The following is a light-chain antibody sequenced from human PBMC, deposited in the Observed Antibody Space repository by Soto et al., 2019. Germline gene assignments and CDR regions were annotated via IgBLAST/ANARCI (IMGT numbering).Light chain of an antibody. CDR2: EVS. CDR3: CSYAGSSTWV. J-gene: IGLJ1*01. CDR1: SSDVGSYNL. V-gene: IGLV2-23*02. Sequence: QSALTQPASVSGSPGQSITISCTGTSSDVGSYNLVSWYQQHPGKAPKLMIYEVSKRPSGVSNRFSGSKSGNTASLTISGLQAEDEADYYCCSYAGSSTWVFGTGTKATV.